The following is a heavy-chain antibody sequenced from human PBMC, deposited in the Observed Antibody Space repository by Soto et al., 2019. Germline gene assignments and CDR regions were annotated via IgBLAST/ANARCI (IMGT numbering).Heavy chain of an antibody. Sequence: GESLKISCNGSGYTFTNYWIGWVRQRPGKGLEWMGIVYPSDSDARYTPSFQGRVTISADRSINTAFLQWSSLEASDTAIYYCARCVFLTRIGFYIDYWGLGTLVTVSS. J-gene: IGHJ4*02. CDR1: GYTFTNYW. V-gene: IGHV5-51*01. CDR2: VYPSDSDA. CDR3: ARCVFLTRIGFYIDY. D-gene: IGHD3-9*01.